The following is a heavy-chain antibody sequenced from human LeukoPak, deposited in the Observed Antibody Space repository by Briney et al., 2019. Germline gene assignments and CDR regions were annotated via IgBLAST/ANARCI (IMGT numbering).Heavy chain of an antibody. J-gene: IGHJ4*02. CDR2: ISYDGSNK. CDR1: GFTFSSYA. D-gene: IGHD3-22*01. CDR3: AEEVYDSSGYFPLN. Sequence: GGSLRLSCAASGFTFSSYAMHWVRQAPGKGLEWVAVISYDGSNKYYADSVKGRFTISRDNSKNTLYLQMNSLRAEDTAVYYCAEEVYDSSGYFPLNWGQGTLVTVSS. V-gene: IGHV3-30-3*01.